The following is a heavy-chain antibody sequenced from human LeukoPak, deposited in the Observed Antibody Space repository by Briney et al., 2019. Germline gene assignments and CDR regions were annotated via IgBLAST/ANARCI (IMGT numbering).Heavy chain of an antibody. CDR2: IWYDGSNK. Sequence: GGSLRLSCSASGFTFSSYGLHWVRQAPGKGLEWVAVIWYDGSNKYYADSVKGRFTISRDNSKNTLYLQMNSLRAEDTAVYYCARDRDYFDYWGQGTLVTVSS. J-gene: IGHJ4*02. CDR3: ARDRDYFDY. CDR1: GFTFSSYG. V-gene: IGHV3-33*08.